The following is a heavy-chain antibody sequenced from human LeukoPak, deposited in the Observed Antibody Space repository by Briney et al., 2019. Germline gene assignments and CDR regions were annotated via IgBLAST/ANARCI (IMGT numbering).Heavy chain of an antibody. CDR1: GGSISSGSYY. D-gene: IGHD2-15*01. CDR2: TYTSGST. Sequence: SQTLSLTCTVSGGSISSGSYYWSWIRQPAGKGLEWIGRTYTSGSTNYNPSLKSRVTISVDTSKNQFSLKLSSVTAADTAVYYCARDSGSSWYFDLWGRGTLVTVSS. V-gene: IGHV4-61*02. CDR3: ARDSGSSWYFDL. J-gene: IGHJ2*01.